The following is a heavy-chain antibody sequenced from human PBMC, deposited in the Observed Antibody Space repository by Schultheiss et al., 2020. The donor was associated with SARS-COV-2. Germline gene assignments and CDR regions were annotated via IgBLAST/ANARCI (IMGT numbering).Heavy chain of an antibody. CDR1: GGSISSSY. J-gene: IGHJ5*02. Sequence: SETLSLTCTVSGGSISSSYWSWIRQPPGKGLEWIGRIYTSGSTNYNPSLKSRVTMSVDTSKNQFSLKLSSVTAADTAVYYCARDDRAYCGGDCYGWFDPWGQGTLVTVSS. V-gene: IGHV4-4*07. CDR3: ARDDRAYCGGDCYGWFDP. D-gene: IGHD2-21*02. CDR2: IYTSGST.